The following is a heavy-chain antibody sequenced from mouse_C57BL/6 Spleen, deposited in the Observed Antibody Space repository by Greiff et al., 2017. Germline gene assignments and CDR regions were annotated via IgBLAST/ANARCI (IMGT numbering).Heavy chain of an antibody. D-gene: IGHD2-5*01. J-gene: IGHJ4*01. CDR2: IWSGGST. CDR1: GFSLTSYG. Sequence: VKLMESGPGLVQPSQSLSITCTVSGFSLTSYGVHWVRQSPGKGLEWLGVIWSGGSTDYNAAFISRLSISKDNSKSQVFFKMNSLQADDTAIYYCASPYYSNYDAMDYWGQGTSVTVSS. V-gene: IGHV2-2*01. CDR3: ASPYYSNYDAMDY.